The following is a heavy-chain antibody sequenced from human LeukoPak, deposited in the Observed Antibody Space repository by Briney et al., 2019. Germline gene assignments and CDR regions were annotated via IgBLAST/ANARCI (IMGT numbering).Heavy chain of an antibody. CDR3: AREPRLSGYFDY. CDR1: GFSFSRSW. Sequence: PGGSLRLSCAASGFSFSRSWMHWVRQVPGKGLVWVSRINSDGSSTSYADSVKGRFTITRDNAKNTLYLQMNSLRAEDTAVYYCAREPRLSGYFDYWGQGTLATVSS. V-gene: IGHV3-74*01. J-gene: IGHJ4*02. CDR2: INSDGSST. D-gene: IGHD5-12*01.